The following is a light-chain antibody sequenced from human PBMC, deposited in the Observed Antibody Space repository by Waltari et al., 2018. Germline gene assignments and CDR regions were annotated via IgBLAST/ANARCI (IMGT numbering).Light chain of an antibody. Sequence: SGRASQRISKYLAWYQQKPGQAPRLLSYHASSRAAGIPDRFSGSGSGTDFSLSISRLEPEDFAVYYCQHYESLPVTFGQGTKVEIK. CDR3: QHYESLPVT. J-gene: IGKJ1*01. CDR2: HAS. V-gene: IGKV3-20*01. CDR1: QRISKY.